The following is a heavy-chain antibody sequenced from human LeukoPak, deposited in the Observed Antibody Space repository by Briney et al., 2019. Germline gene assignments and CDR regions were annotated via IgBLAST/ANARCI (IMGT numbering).Heavy chain of an antibody. V-gene: IGHV4-34*01. CDR1: GGSFSGYY. CDR2: INHSGST. J-gene: IGHJ3*02. D-gene: IGHD2-15*01. Sequence: PSETLSLTCAVYGGSFSGYYWSWIRQPPGKGLEWIGEINHSGSTNYNPSLKSRVTISVDTSKNQFSLKLSSVTAADTAVYYCASLPTGGEGAFDIWGQGTMVTVSS. CDR3: ASLPTGGEGAFDI.